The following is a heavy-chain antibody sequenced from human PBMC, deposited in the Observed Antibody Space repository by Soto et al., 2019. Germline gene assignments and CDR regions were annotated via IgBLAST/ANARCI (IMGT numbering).Heavy chain of an antibody. CDR3: ARLQAAAGDNDLTFDY. Sequence: GESLKISCKASGYNFTNYWIGWVRQMPWKGLEWMGIIYPGDSDTNYSPSFQGHVTISADKSISTAYLQWSSLKASDTAMYYCARLQAAAGDNDLTFDYWGQGTLVTVSS. CDR2: IYPGDSDT. CDR1: GYNFTNYW. J-gene: IGHJ4*02. D-gene: IGHD6-13*01. V-gene: IGHV5-51*01.